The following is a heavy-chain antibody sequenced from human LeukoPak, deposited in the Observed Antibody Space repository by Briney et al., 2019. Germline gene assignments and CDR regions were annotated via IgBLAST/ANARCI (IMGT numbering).Heavy chain of an antibody. CDR3: ARGAYGYGDYLTPFDY. J-gene: IGHJ4*02. CDR1: GGSFSGYY. V-gene: IGHV4-34*01. Sequence: PSVTLSLTCAVYGGSFSGYYWSWIRQPPEKGLEWIGEINHSGSTNYNPSLKSRVTISVDTSKNQFSLKLSSVTAADTAVYYCARGAYGYGDYLTPFDYWGQGTLVTVSS. CDR2: INHSGST. D-gene: IGHD4-17*01.